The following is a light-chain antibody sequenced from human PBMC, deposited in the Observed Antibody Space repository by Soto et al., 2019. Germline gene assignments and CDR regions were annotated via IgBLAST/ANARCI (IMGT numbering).Light chain of an antibody. V-gene: IGKV3D-15*01. CDR2: DAS. CDR3: QQYNNWPLT. Sequence: EIVMTQSPATLSLSPGERATLSCRASQSVGKYLVWYQQKPGQAPRLLIYDASNRATGIPARFSGSGSGTEFTLTISSLQSEDFAVYYCQQYNNWPLTFGGGTKVDIK. J-gene: IGKJ4*01. CDR1: QSVGKY.